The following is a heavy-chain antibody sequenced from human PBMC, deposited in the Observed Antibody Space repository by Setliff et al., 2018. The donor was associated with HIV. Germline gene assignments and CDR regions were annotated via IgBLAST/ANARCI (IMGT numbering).Heavy chain of an antibody. CDR2: IYPYESDS. J-gene: IGHJ5*02. CDR3: ARVDMGYYYDSSGYSHFDH. CDR1: GYSFPTYW. Sequence: PGESLKISCKGSGYSFPTYWIAWVRQMPGKGLEWMGVIYPYESDSRYSPSFRGQVTISADKSINTAYLQWSSLKASDTAMYYCARVDMGYYYDSSGYSHFDHWGQGTLVTVSS. D-gene: IGHD3-22*01. V-gene: IGHV5-51*01.